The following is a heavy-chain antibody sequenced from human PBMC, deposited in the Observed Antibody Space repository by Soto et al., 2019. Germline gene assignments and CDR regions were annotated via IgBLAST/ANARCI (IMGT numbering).Heavy chain of an antibody. CDR1: GFTFGTYA. J-gene: IGHJ6*03. CDR3: ARGWWGYRPLDHYYYYMDV. Sequence: EVQLLESGGGLVQPGGSLRLSCAASGFTFGTYAMGWVRQAPHKGLVWVSGISGSATATYYADSVKGRFTISRDNSQNTLYLQMNSLRVEDTALYYCARGWWGYRPLDHYYYYMDVWGKGTTVTVSS. V-gene: IGHV3-23*01. D-gene: IGHD5-18*01. CDR2: ISGSATAT.